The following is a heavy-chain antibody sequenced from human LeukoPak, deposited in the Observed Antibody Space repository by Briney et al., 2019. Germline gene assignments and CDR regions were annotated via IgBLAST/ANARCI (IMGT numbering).Heavy chain of an antibody. D-gene: IGHD2-2*01. CDR1: GYSFTSNY. Sequence: ASVKVSCKASGYSFTSNYIHWVRQAPGQGLEWMGGIIPIFGTANYAQKFQGRVTITADESTSTAYMELSSLRSEDTAVYYCARVVVVPAAMPDNWFDPWGQGTLVTVSS. V-gene: IGHV1-69*13. J-gene: IGHJ5*02. CDR2: IIPIFGTA. CDR3: ARVVVVPAAMPDNWFDP.